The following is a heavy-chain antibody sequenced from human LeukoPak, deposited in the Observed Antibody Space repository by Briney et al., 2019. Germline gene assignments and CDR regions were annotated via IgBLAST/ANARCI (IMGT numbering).Heavy chain of an antibody. CDR3: ARENHYDFWSGYRFPPRANNYYYYGMDV. CDR2: INHSGST. J-gene: IGHJ6*02. Sequence: SETLSLTCAVYGGSFSGYYWSWIRQPPGKGLEWIGEINHSGSTNYNPSLKSRVTISVDTSKNQFSLKLSSVTAADTAVYYCARENHYDFWSGYRFPPRANNYYYYGMDVWGQGTTVTASS. CDR1: GGSFSGYY. D-gene: IGHD3-3*01. V-gene: IGHV4-34*01.